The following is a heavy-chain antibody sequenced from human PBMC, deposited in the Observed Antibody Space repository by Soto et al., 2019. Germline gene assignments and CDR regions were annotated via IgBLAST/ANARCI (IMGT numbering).Heavy chain of an antibody. CDR3: VRSESGVNTDYFQN. Sequence: PSETLSLTCTVSGGSISSGGYYWSWIRQHPGKGLEWIGYIYYSGSTYYNPSLKSRVTISVDTSKNQFSLKLSSVTAEDTAMYYCVRSESGVNTDYFQNWGQGTQVTVSS. V-gene: IGHV4-31*03. CDR1: GGSISSGGYY. D-gene: IGHD2-15*01. CDR2: IYYSGST. J-gene: IGHJ1*01.